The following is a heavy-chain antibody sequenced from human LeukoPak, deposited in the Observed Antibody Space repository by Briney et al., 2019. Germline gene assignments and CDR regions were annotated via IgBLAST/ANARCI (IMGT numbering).Heavy chain of an antibody. CDR1: GGSISRYY. J-gene: IGHJ4*02. D-gene: IGHD3-22*01. Sequence: SETLSLTCTVSGGSISRYYWSWIRQPPGKGLEGIGYIYYSGSTNYNPSLKSRVTISVDTSKNQFSLKLSSVTAADTAVYYCARGPYYYDSSGDWGQGTLVTVSS. CDR2: IYYSGST. CDR3: ARGPYYYDSSGD. V-gene: IGHV4-59*01.